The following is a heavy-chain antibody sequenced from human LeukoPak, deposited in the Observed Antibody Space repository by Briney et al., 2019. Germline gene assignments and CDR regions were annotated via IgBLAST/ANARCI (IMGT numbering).Heavy chain of an antibody. D-gene: IGHD1-26*01. CDR2: FDPAESGT. CDR3: VYIVGATTSDY. J-gene: IGHJ4*02. V-gene: IGHV1-24*01. Sequence: ASVKVSCKVSGDTLTEVSIHWVRQTPGEGLEWMGGFDPAESGTSYAQKFQGRVTITADKSTSTVYMELSSLKSEDTALYYCVYIVGATTSDYWGQGILVTVSS. CDR1: GDTLTEVS.